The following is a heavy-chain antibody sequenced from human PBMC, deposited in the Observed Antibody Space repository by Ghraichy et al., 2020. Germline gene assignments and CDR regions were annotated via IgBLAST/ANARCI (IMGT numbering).Heavy chain of an antibody. Sequence: GGSLRLSCAASGFTFSSYAMHWVRQAPGKGLEWVAVISYDGSNKYYADSVKGRFTISRDNSKNTLYLQMNSLRAEDTAVYYCARVYRHGSTAEGFDYWGQGTLVTVSS. CDR1: GFTFSSYA. J-gene: IGHJ4*02. CDR2: ISYDGSNK. CDR3: ARVYRHGSTAEGFDY. V-gene: IGHV3-30-3*01. D-gene: IGHD3-10*01.